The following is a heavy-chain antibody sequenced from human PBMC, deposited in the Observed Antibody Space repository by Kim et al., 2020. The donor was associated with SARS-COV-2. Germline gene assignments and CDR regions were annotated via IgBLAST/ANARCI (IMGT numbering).Heavy chain of an antibody. CDR1: GYTFTSYA. D-gene: IGHD3-9*01. CDR3: ARWAFGDWLSYYFDY. Sequence: ASVKVSCKASGYTFTSYAMHWVRQAPGQRLEWMGWINAGNGNTKYSQKFQGRVTITRDTSASTAYMELSSLRSEDTAVYYCARWAFGDWLSYYFDYWGQGTLVTVSS. J-gene: IGHJ4*02. CDR2: INAGNGNT. V-gene: IGHV1-3*01.